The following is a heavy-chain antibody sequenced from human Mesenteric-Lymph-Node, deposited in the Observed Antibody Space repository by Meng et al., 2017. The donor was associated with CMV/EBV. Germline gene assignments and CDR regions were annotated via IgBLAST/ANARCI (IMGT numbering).Heavy chain of an antibody. J-gene: IGHJ4*02. CDR3: AREVSGGGLDY. CDR1: GYTFTGYH. CDR2: INPNSGGT. D-gene: IGHD2-15*01. Sequence: ASVKVSCKASGYTFTGYHMHWVRQAPGQGLEWMGWINPNSGGTNYAQKFQGRVTMTTDTSISTAYMELSRLRSDDTAVYYCAREVSGGGLDYWGQGTLVTVSS. V-gene: IGHV1-2*02.